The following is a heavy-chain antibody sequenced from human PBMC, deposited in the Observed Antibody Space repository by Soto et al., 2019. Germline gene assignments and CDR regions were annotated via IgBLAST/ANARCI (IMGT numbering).Heavy chain of an antibody. CDR3: ARDGRMQIPAAMDYYYYYGMDV. Sequence: KPSETLSLTCTVSGGSISSADYYWSWIRQPPGKGLEWIGYIYYSGSTYYNPSLKSRVTISVDTSKNQFSLKLSSVTAADTAVYYCARDGRMQIPAAMDYYYYYGMDVWGQGTTVTVSS. CDR1: GGSISSADYY. V-gene: IGHV4-30-4*01. CDR2: IYYSGST. J-gene: IGHJ6*02. D-gene: IGHD2-2*01.